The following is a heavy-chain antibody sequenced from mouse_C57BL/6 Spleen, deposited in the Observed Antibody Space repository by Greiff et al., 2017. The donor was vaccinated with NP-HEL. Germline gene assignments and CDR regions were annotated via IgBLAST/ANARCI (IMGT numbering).Heavy chain of an antibody. J-gene: IGHJ4*01. CDR1: GYAFTNYL. CDR3: ARNYGSSYPYAMDY. V-gene: IGHV1-54*01. D-gene: IGHD1-1*01. Sequence: QVQLQQSGAELVRPGTSVKVSCKASGYAFTNYLIEWVKQRPGQGLEWIGVINPGSGGTNYNEKFKGKATLTADKSSSTAYMQLSSLTSEDSAVYFCARNYGSSYPYAMDYWGQGTSVTVSS. CDR2: INPGSGGT.